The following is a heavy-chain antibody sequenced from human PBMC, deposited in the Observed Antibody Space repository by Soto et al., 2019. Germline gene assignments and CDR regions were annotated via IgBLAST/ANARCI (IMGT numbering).Heavy chain of an antibody. V-gene: IGHV1-69*13. D-gene: IGHD3-22*01. Sequence: GASVKVSCKASGGTFSSYAISWVRQAPGQGLEWMGGIILIFGTANYAQKFQGRVTITADESTSTAYMELSSLRSEDTAVYYCARDDYYDSSGYYYYYGMDVWGQGTTVTVSS. CDR3: ARDDYYDSSGYYYYYGMDV. CDR2: IILIFGTA. CDR1: GGTFSSYA. J-gene: IGHJ6*02.